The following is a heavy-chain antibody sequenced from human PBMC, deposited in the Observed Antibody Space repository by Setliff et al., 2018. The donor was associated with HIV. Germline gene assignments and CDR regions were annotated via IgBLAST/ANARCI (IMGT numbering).Heavy chain of an antibody. D-gene: IGHD3-9*01. CDR1: GDSIISDTYY. CDR3: ARQTRNRYDVLTGYSVL. CDR2: IFYTGST. V-gene: IGHV4-39*01. Sequence: SETLSLTCSVSGDSIISDTYYWGWIRQPPGKGPEWIASIFYTGSTFYTSSLKSRVGISMDKPKNQFSLELTSVTTEDTAVFYCARQTRNRYDVLTGYSVLWGQGILVTVSS. J-gene: IGHJ4*02.